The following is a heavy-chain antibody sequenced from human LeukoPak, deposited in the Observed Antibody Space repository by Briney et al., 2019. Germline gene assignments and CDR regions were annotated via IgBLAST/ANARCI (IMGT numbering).Heavy chain of an antibody. Sequence: ASVKVSCKASGYTFTSYDINWVRQATGQGVEWMGWMNPNSGNTGYAQKFQGRVTMTRNTSISTAYMELSSLRSEDTAVYYCASSCGGDCYYRAFDIWGQGTMVTVSS. CDR1: GYTFTSYD. D-gene: IGHD2-21*02. J-gene: IGHJ3*02. CDR2: MNPNSGNT. V-gene: IGHV1-8*01. CDR3: ASSCGGDCYYRAFDI.